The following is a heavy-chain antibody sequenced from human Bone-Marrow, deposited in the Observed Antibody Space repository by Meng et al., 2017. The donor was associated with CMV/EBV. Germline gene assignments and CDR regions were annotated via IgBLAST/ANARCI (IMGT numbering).Heavy chain of an antibody. CDR2: IIPIFGTA. CDR3: ARALGDIGLDY. V-gene: IGHV1-69*12. D-gene: IGHD5-12*01. Sequence: QVQLVKAGAEGKKPGSPVKASCKASGGTFNSYAISWVRQAPGQGLEWMGGIIPIFGTANYAQKFQGRVTITADESTSTAYMELSSLRSEDTAVYYCARALGDIGLDYWGQGTLVTVSS. CDR1: GGTFNSYA. J-gene: IGHJ4*02.